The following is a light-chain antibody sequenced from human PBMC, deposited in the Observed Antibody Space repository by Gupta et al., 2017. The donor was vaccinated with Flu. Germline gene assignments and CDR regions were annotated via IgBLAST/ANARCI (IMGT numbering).Light chain of an antibody. J-gene: IGLJ2*01. V-gene: IGLV3-19*01. CDR3: NSRDSDNDHVV. Sequence: SSGLTQDPAVSVALVPTVTITCQGDSLRGYYAIWHQQRPGQAPIFVMFGRNYRPSGIPDRFSGSASGNTASLTIAGAQAEDEGVYYCNSRDSDNDHVVFGGGTKLTVL. CDR1: SLRGYY. CDR2: GRN.